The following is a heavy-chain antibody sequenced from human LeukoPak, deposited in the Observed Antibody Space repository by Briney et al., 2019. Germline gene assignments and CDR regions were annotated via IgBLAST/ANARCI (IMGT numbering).Heavy chain of an antibody. CDR2: INHSGST. D-gene: IGHD2-2*01. CDR1: GGSFSGYY. V-gene: IGHV4-34*01. CDR3: ARGRVGSFDIVVVPAAQGVDYYYGMDV. J-gene: IGHJ6*02. Sequence: PSETLSLTCAVYGGSFSGYYWSWIRQPPGKGLEWIGEINHSGSTNYNPSLKSRVTISVDTSKNQFSLKLSSVTAADTAVYYCARGRVGSFDIVVVPAAQGVDYYYGMDVWGQGTTVTVSS.